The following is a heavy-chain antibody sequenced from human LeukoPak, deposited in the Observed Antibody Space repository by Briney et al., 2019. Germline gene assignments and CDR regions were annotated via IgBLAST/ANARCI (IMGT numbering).Heavy chain of an antibody. V-gene: IGHV1-8*01. CDR2: MNPNSGNT. D-gene: IGHD3-22*01. CDR1: GYTFTSYD. J-gene: IGHJ3*02. CDR3: ARGDYYDSSGSLSGAFDI. Sequence: ASVKVSCKASGYTFTSYDINWVRQAPGQGLEWMGWMNPNSGNTGYAQKFQGRVTMTRNTSISTAYMALSSLRSEARAMYYCARGDYYDSSGSLSGAFDIWGQGTMVTVSS.